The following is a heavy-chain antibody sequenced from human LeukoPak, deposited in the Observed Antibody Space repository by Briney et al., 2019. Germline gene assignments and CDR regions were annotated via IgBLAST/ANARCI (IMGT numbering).Heavy chain of an antibody. J-gene: IGHJ6*02. CDR3: ARGGLYFDWSPNYYYGMDV. Sequence: GGSLRLSCAASGFTFSDYYMSWIRQAPGKGLEWVTFISSSSSYTNYADSVKGRFTISRDNAKNSLYPQMNSLRAEDTAVYYCARGGLYFDWSPNYYYGMDVWGQGTTVTVSS. D-gene: IGHD3-9*01. CDR2: ISSSSSYT. CDR1: GFTFSDYY. V-gene: IGHV3-11*05.